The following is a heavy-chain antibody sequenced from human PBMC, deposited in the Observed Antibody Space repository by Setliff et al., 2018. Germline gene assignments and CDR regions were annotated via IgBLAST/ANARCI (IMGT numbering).Heavy chain of an antibody. Sequence: ASVKVSCKASGYTFTRYYMYWVRQAPGQGLEWMGIINVSGGSASYAEKFQGRVTMTRDTSTSTIYMELRSLRSDDTAVYYCARERIYDGLNYNGMDVWGQGTTVTVSS. CDR2: INVSGGSA. CDR1: GYTFTRYY. J-gene: IGHJ6*01. CDR3: ARERIYDGLNYNGMDV. V-gene: IGHV1-46*01. D-gene: IGHD3-3*01.